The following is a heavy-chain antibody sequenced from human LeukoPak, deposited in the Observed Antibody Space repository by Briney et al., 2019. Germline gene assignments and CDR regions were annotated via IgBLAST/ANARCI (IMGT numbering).Heavy chain of an antibody. CDR2: ISWNSGSI. J-gene: IGHJ4*02. Sequence: GGSLRLSCAASGFTFDDYAMHWVRQAPGKGLEWVSGISWNSGSIGYADSVKGRFTISRDNAKNSLYLQMNSLRAEDTALYYCAKGARVRHSYGYQVFDYWGQGTLVTVSS. CDR3: AKGARVRHSYGYQVFDY. V-gene: IGHV3-9*01. CDR1: GFTFDDYA. D-gene: IGHD5-18*01.